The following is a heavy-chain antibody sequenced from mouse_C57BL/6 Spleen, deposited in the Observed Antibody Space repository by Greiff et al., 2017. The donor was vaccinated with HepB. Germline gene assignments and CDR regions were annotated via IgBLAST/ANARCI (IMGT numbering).Heavy chain of an antibody. CDR1: GYTFTSYW. J-gene: IGHJ4*01. Sequence: QVQLQQPGTELVKPGASVKLSCKASGYTFTSYWMHWVKQRPGQGLEWIGNINPSNGGNNYNEKFKSKATLTVDKASSTAYMQLSSLTSEDSAVYYCARSLYGNSHYYAMDYWGQGTSVTVSS. D-gene: IGHD2-10*02. CDR3: ARSLYGNSHYYAMDY. CDR2: INPSNGGN. V-gene: IGHV1-53*01.